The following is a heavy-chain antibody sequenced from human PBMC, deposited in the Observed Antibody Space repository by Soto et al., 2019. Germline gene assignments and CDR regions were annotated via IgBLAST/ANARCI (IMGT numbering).Heavy chain of an antibody. CDR3: ARGGYCSSTSCFNPRAFDI. Sequence: SVKVSCKASGGTFSSYTISWVRRAPGQGLEWMGRIIPILGIANYAQKFQGRVTITADKSTSTAYMELSSLRSEDTAVYYCARGGYCSSTSCFNPRAFDIWGQGTMVTVSS. D-gene: IGHD2-2*01. J-gene: IGHJ3*02. CDR1: GGTFSSYT. CDR2: IIPILGIA. V-gene: IGHV1-69*02.